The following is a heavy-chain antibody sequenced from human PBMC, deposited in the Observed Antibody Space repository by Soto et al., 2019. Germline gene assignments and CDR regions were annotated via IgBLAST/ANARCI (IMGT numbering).Heavy chain of an antibody. CDR3: ARPYCSSTSCPYYCGMDV. D-gene: IGHD2-2*01. J-gene: IGHJ6*02. Sequence: GESLKISCKGSGYSFTSYWIGWVRQMPGKGLEWMGIIYPGDSDTRYSPSFQGQVTISADKSISTAYLQWSSLKASDTAMYYCARPYCSSTSCPYYCGMDVWGQGTTVTVSS. V-gene: IGHV5-51*01. CDR1: GYSFTSYW. CDR2: IYPGDSDT.